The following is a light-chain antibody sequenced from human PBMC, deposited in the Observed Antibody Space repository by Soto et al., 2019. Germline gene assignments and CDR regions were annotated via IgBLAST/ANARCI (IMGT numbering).Light chain of an antibody. CDR1: QSVSSS. J-gene: IGKJ3*01. V-gene: IGKV3-11*01. Sequence: EIVLTQSPATLSLSPGERATLSCRASQSVSSSLAWYQQKPGQAPRLLIYGASNRATGIPARFSGSGSGTDFTLTISSLEPEDFAVYYCQQRTNWQFTFGPGTKVDIK. CDR2: GAS. CDR3: QQRTNWQFT.